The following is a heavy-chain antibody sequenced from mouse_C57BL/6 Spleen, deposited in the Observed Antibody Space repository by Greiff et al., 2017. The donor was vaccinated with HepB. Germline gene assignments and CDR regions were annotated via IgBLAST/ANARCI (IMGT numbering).Heavy chain of an antibody. D-gene: IGHD4-1*01. CDR2: IYPRSGNT. V-gene: IGHV1-81*01. CDR3: ARGWDDYAMDY. CDR1: GYTFTSYG. J-gene: IGHJ4*01. Sequence: VQLQESGAELARPGASVKLSCKASGYTFTSYGISWVKQRTGQGLEWIGEIYPRSGNTYYNEKFKGKATLTADKSSSTAYMELRSLTSEDSAVYFCARGWDDYAMDYWGQGTSVTVSS.